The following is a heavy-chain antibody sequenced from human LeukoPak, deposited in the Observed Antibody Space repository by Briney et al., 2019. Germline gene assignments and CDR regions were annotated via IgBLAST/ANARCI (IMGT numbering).Heavy chain of an antibody. Sequence: SETLSLTRTVSGYSISSGYYWGWIRQPPGKGLEWIGSIYHSGSTYYNPSLKSRVTISVDTSKNQFSLKLSSVTAADTAVYYCASTRATTRLYYMDVWGKGTTVTVSS. J-gene: IGHJ6*03. D-gene: IGHD4-17*01. CDR2: IYHSGST. V-gene: IGHV4-38-2*02. CDR3: ASTRATTRLYYMDV. CDR1: GYSISSGYY.